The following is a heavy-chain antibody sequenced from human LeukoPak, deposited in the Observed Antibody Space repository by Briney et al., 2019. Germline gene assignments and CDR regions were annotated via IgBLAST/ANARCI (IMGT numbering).Heavy chain of an antibody. CDR1: GFTFSSYA. Sequence: PGGSLRLSCAASGFTFSSYAMHWVRQAPGKGLEYVSAISSNGGSTYYANSVKGRFTISRDNSKNTLYLQMGSLRAEDMAVYYCARVHCSGGSCYARDRGQGTLVTVSS. CDR3: ARVHCSGGSCYARD. CDR2: ISSNGGST. D-gene: IGHD2-15*01. V-gene: IGHV3-64*01. J-gene: IGHJ4*02.